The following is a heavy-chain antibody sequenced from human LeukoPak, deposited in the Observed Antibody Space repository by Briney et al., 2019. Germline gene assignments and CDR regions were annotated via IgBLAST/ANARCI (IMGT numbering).Heavy chain of an antibody. J-gene: IGHJ3*02. D-gene: IGHD4-17*01. CDR3: TTASVTVQARGAFDI. CDR2: IKSKTDGGTI. Sequence: GGSLRLSCAASGITFSNAWMNWLRQAPGKGLEWVGRIKSKTDGGTIDYAAPVKGRFTISTDDSKNTLYLQLNSLKTEDSAVYYCTTASVTVQARGAFDIWGQGTMVTVSS. CDR1: GITFSNAW. V-gene: IGHV3-15*01.